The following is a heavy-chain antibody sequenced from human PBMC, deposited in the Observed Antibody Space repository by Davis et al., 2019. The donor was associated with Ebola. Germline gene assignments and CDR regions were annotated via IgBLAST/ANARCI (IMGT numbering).Heavy chain of an antibody. Sequence: SVKVSCKASGGTFSSYAISWVRQAPGQGLEWMGRIIPILGIANYAQKFQGRVTITADKSTSTAYMELSSLRSDDTAVYYCAREITMIVGGGPFDYWGQGTLVT. CDR1: GGTFSSYA. V-gene: IGHV1-69*04. J-gene: IGHJ4*02. D-gene: IGHD3-22*01. CDR3: AREITMIVGGGPFDY. CDR2: IIPILGIA.